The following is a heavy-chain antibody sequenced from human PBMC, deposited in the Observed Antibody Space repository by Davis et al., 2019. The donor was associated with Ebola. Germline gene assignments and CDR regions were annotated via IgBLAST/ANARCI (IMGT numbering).Heavy chain of an antibody. D-gene: IGHD3-22*01. V-gene: IGHV3-74*01. CDR3: ARDFDRVRE. CDR2: ISPDGGRA. CDR1: GFPFSSYA. J-gene: IGHJ4*02. Sequence: GESLKISCAASGFPFSSYAMNWVRQAPGKGLVWVSRISPDGGRAGYADSVRGRFTISRDNAKNTLYLQMNSLNAEDTAVYYCARDFDRVREWGQGTLVTVSS.